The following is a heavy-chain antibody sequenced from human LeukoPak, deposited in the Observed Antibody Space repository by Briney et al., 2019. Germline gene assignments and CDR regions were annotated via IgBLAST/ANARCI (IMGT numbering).Heavy chain of an antibody. CDR1: GDSISSSSYY. Sequence: SETLSLTCTVSGDSISSSSYYCAWIRQHPGKGLEWIGYIYYSGSTYYNPSLKSRVTISVDTSKNQFSLKLSSVTAADTAVYYCARKGRGYDSSGYGSNYFDYWGQGTLVTVSS. D-gene: IGHD3-22*01. V-gene: IGHV4-31*03. J-gene: IGHJ4*02. CDR3: ARKGRGYDSSGYGSNYFDY. CDR2: IYYSGST.